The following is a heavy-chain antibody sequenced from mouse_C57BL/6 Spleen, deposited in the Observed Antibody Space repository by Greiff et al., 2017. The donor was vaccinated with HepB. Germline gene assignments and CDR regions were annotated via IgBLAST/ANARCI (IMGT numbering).Heavy chain of an antibody. CDR3: ARRAGPQLGYFDV. J-gene: IGHJ1*03. V-gene: IGHV3-6*01. Sequence: DVQLQESGPGLVKPSQSLSLTCSVTGYSITSGYYWNWIRQFPGNKLEWMGYISYDGSNNYNPSLKNRISITRDTSKNQFFLKLNSVTTEDTATYYCARRAGPQLGYFDVWGTGTTVTVSS. CDR1: GYSITSGYY. D-gene: IGHD4-1*02. CDR2: ISYDGSN.